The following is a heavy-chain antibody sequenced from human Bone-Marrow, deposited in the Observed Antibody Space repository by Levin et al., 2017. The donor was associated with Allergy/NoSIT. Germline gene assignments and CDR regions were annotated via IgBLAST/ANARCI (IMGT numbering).Heavy chain of an antibody. D-gene: IGHD5-18*01. V-gene: IGHV1-2*02. CDR3: ATGYNYAYLDY. CDR2: INPNSGGT. CDR1: GYTFTGYY. Sequence: ASVKVSCKPSGYTFTGYYMHWVRQAPGQRLEWMGWINPNSGGTSYAQKFQGRVTMTRDTSISPVYMELSRLRSDDTAVYYCATGYNYAYLDYWGQGTLVTVSS. J-gene: IGHJ4*02.